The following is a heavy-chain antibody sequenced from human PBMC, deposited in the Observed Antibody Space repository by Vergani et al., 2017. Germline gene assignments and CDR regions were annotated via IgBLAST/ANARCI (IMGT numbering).Heavy chain of an antibody. CDR2: ISGSGSST. V-gene: IGHV3-23*01. Sequence: EVQLLESGGDLVQPGGSLRLSCTASGFIFSTYAMSWVRQAPGKGLEWVSAISGSGSSTYYADSVKGRFTISRDNSKNTLYLQMNSLRAEDTAFYYCADLYGDDGFSPFWGQGTLVTVSS. CDR3: ADLYGDDGFSPF. CDR1: GFIFSTYA. D-gene: IGHD2-21*01. J-gene: IGHJ4*02.